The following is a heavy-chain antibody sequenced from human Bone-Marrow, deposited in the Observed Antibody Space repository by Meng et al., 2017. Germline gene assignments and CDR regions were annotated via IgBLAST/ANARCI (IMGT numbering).Heavy chain of an antibody. CDR1: GGSFSDYY. CDR2: INHSGST. Sequence: QVQLQQWGPGLVKPSETLSLTCVVSGGSFSDYYWSWIRQPPGKGLEWIGEINHSGSTNYNPSLESRATISVDTSQNNLSLKLSSVTAADSAVYYCARGPTTMAHDFDYWGQGTLVTVSS. J-gene: IGHJ4*02. V-gene: IGHV4-34*01. CDR3: ARGPTTMAHDFDY. D-gene: IGHD4-11*01.